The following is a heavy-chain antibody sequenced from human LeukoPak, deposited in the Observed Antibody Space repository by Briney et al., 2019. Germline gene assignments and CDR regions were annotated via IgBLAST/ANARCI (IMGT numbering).Heavy chain of an antibody. Sequence: SETLSLTCAVYGGSFSGYYRSWIRQPPGKGLEWIGEINHSGSTNYNPSLKSRVTISVDTSKNQFSLKLSSVTAADTAVYYCARGVPMITFGGVIATGGTNWFDPWGQGTLVTVSS. D-gene: IGHD3-16*02. V-gene: IGHV4-34*01. CDR2: INHSGST. CDR3: ARGVPMITFGGVIATGGTNWFDP. J-gene: IGHJ5*02. CDR1: GGSFSGYY.